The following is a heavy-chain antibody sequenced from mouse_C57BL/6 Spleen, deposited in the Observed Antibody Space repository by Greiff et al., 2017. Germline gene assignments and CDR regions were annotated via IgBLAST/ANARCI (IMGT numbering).Heavy chain of an antibody. CDR1: GFTFSDYG. CDR2: ISSGSSTI. CDR3: ARGGIYYGNNGYAMDY. J-gene: IGHJ4*01. Sequence: EVKLVESGGGLVKPGGSLKLSCAASGFTFSDYGMHWVRQAPEKGLEWVAYISSGSSTIYYAATVKGRFTISRDNANNTLFLQMTSLRSEDTAMYYCARGGIYYGNNGYAMDYWGQGTSVTVSS. D-gene: IGHD2-1*01. V-gene: IGHV5-17*01.